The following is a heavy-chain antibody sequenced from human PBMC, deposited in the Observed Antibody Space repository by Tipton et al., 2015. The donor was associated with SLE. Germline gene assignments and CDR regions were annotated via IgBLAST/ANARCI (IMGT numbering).Heavy chain of an antibody. V-gene: IGHV5-51*01. CDR1: GYNFTSYW. J-gene: IGHJ3*02. CDR3: ATRPSNYHDSSCLNAFDI. D-gene: IGHD3-22*01. CDR2: IYPGDSDT. Sequence: QLVQSGAEVKKPGESLKISCKGSGYNFTSYWIGWVRQMPGKGLEWMGIIYPGDSDTRYSPSFQGQVSISTDKSISTTFLQWSSLKASDTAMYYCATRPSNYHDSSCLNAFDIWGQGTMVTVSS.